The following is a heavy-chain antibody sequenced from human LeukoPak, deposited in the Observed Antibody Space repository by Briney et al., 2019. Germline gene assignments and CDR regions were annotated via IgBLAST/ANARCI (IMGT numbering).Heavy chain of an antibody. J-gene: IGHJ4*02. CDR2: ISYDGSNK. V-gene: IGHV3-30*18. CDR1: GFTFSYWG. Sequence: PGCLLILSCAASGFTFSYWGMHLVRKAAGKVLEWGAVISYDGSNKYYADSVKGRFTISRDNSKNTLYLQMNSLRAEDTAVYYCAKVMGPYGNQYYFDYWGQGTLVTVSS. CDR3: AKVMGPYGNQYYFDY. D-gene: IGHD1-14*01.